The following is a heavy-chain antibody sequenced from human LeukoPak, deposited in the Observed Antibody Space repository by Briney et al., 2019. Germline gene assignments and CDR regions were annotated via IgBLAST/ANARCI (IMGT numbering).Heavy chain of an antibody. CDR3: ARTAMVPAAMHTWCFDL. D-gene: IGHD2-2*01. CDR1: GGSISNYY. CDR2: IYTSGST. Sequence: LETLSLTCTVSGGSISNYYWSWIRQPAGKGLEWIGRIYTSGSTSYNPSLKSRVTMSIDMSKNQFSLKLSSVTAADTAMYYCARTAMVPAAMHTWCFDLWGRGTLVTVSS. J-gene: IGHJ2*01. V-gene: IGHV4-4*07.